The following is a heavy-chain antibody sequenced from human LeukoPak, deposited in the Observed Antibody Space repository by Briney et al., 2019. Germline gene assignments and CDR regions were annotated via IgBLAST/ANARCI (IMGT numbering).Heavy chain of an antibody. Sequence: GGSLRLSCAASGFTFSNAWMSWVRQAPGKGLERVGRIKSKTDGGTTDYAAPVKGRFTISRDESKNTLYLQMNSLKTEDTAVYYCTTVRWEAGGFDYWGQGTLVTVSS. CDR3: TTVRWEAGGFDY. J-gene: IGHJ4*02. CDR1: GFTFSNAW. CDR2: IKSKTDGGTT. D-gene: IGHD1-26*01. V-gene: IGHV3-15*01.